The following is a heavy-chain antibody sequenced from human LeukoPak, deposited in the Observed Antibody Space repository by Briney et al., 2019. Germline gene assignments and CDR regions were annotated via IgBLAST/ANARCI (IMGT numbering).Heavy chain of an antibody. CDR3: ASDEGYYASLGIDY. D-gene: IGHD3-22*01. CDR2: SSVYNGNT. V-gene: IGHV1-18*01. Sequence: ASVKVSCTASGSTFTSYGIGWVRQGPGPGLDWMGWSSVYNGNTNYAPTFQSRVTMTTDTSTTTAYMELSSVRSAHTAVYYCASDEGYYASLGIDYWGQGTLVTVSS. J-gene: IGHJ4*02. CDR1: GSTFTSYG.